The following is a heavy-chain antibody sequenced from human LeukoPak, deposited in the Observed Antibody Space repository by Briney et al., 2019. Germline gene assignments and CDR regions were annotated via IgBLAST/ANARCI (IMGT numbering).Heavy chain of an antibody. CDR2: IGSSSSYI. J-gene: IGHJ4*02. V-gene: IGHV3-21*01. CDR3: ARGPTVTTQTTYYFDY. Sequence: PGGSLRLSCAASGFTFSSYSMNWVRQAPGKGLEWVSSIGSSSSYIYYADSVKGRFTISRDNAKNSLYLQMNSLRAEDTAVYYCARGPTVTTQTTYYFDYWGQGTLVTVSS. CDR1: GFTFSSYS. D-gene: IGHD4-17*01.